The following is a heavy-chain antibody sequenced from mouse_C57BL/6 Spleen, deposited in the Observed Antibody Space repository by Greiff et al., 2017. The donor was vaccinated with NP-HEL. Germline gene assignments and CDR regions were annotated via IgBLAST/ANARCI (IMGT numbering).Heavy chain of an antibody. CDR3: ANIWEGAWFAY. J-gene: IGHJ3*01. CDR1: GFTFSSYT. V-gene: IGHV5-9*01. D-gene: IGHD4-1*01. Sequence: EVQRVESGGGLVKPGGSLKLSCAASGFTFSSYTMSWVRQTPEKRLEWVATISGGGGNTYYPDRVKGRVTISRDKAKNTLYMQMSSLGSADSALYYCANIWEGAWFAYWGQGTLVTVSA. CDR2: ISGGGGNT.